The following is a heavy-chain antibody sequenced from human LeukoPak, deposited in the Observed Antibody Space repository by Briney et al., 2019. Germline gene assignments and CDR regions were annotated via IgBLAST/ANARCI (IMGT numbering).Heavy chain of an antibody. V-gene: IGHV3-23*01. CDR1: GFTFSSYA. Sequence: GSLRLSCAASGFTFSSYAMSRVRQAPGKGLEWVSAISGSGGSTYYADSVKGRFTISRDNSKNTLYLQMNSLRAEDTAVYYCAKGLVPAAIAPQYFQHWGQGTLVTVSS. D-gene: IGHD2-2*01. J-gene: IGHJ1*01. CDR3: AKGLVPAAIAPQYFQH. CDR2: ISGSGGST.